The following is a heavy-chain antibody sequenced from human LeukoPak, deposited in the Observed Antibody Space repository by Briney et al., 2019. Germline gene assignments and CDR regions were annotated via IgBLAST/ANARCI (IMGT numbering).Heavy chain of an antibody. CDR1: GFTFSSYA. J-gene: IGHJ3*02. CDR2: ISDDGSSK. Sequence: PGRSLRLSCAASGFTFSSYAMHWVRQAPGKGLEWVAVISDDGSSKYYADSVKGRFTMSRDNPKNTLYLQMNSLRIEDTAIYYCARVDDLDAFDIWGQGTMVTVSS. V-gene: IGHV3-30*14. CDR3: ARVDDLDAFDI. D-gene: IGHD2-2*03.